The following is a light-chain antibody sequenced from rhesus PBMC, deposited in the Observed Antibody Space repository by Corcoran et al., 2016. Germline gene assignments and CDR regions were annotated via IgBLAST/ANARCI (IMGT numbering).Light chain of an antibody. V-gene: IGKV2S20*01. CDR3: MQGIEYPYS. CDR1: QSLLDSEDGNTY. Sequence: DIVMTQTPLSLPVTPGEPASISCRSSQSLLDSEDGNTYLEWYLQKPGQSPQPLFYKVSNRAPGGPDRFSGNGSDTDFTLKISRVEAEDVWVYYCMQGIEYPYSFGQGTKVEIK. J-gene: IGKJ2*01. CDR2: KVS.